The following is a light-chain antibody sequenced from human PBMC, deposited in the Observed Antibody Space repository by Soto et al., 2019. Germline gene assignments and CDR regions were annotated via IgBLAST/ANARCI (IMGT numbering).Light chain of an antibody. CDR2: AAS. CDR1: QGINNF. V-gene: IGKV1-9*01. Sequence: IQLTQSPSSLSASVGDRVTITCRTSQGINNFLAWYQQKPGMAPKLLIYAASTLESGVPSRFSGSGSGTYFTLTISILQPEDFATYYCQQINNYPLTFGGGTKVEIK. CDR3: QQINNYPLT. J-gene: IGKJ4*01.